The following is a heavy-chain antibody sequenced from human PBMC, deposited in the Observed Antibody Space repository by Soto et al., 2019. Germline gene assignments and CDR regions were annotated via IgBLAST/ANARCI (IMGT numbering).Heavy chain of an antibody. CDR3: ARDTYYYDSSGYG. CDR2: IIPVLGTT. Sequence: QVQLVQSGAEVKKPGSSVRVSCKASGGTFSYYAMTWVRQAPGQGLEWMGVIIPVLGTTNYAQKFLGRVTITADESTSTAYMELASLTSEDTAVYYCARDTYYYDSSGYGWGQGTLVTVSS. D-gene: IGHD3-22*01. V-gene: IGHV1-69*01. J-gene: IGHJ4*02. CDR1: GGTFSYYA.